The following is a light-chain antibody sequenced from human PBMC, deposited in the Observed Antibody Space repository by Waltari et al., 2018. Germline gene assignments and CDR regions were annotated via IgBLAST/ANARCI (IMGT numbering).Light chain of an antibody. CDR2: STN. CDR3: VLYMGGGIM. Sequence: QTVVTQEPSLSVSPGGTVTLTCGFSSGSVSPSYYPSWYQQTPGQAPRPLIYSTNTRSSGVPDRFSGSILGNKAALTITGAQADDECDYHCVLYMGGGIMFGGGTKLTVL. J-gene: IGLJ3*02. CDR1: SGSVSPSYY. V-gene: IGLV8-61*01.